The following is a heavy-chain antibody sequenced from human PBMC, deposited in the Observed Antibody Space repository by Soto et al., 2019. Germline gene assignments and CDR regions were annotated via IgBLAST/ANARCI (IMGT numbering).Heavy chain of an antibody. CDR2: INHSGST. D-gene: IGHD4-17*01. V-gene: IGHV4-34*01. CDR1: GGSFSNYY. CDR3: ARGGTTVTTVFDY. Sequence: QVQLQQWGAGLLKPSETLSLTCVVYGGSFSNYYWNWIRQPPGKGLEWIGEINHSGSTHYNPSLKSRVTFSLDTSKNQFSLNLSSLTAADTATYYCARGGTTVTTVFDYWGQGTLVTVSS. J-gene: IGHJ4*02.